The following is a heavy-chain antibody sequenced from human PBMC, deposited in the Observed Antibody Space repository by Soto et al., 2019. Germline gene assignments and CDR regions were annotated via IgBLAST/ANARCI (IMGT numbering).Heavy chain of an antibody. D-gene: IGHD6-6*01. J-gene: IGHJ6*02. CDR2: ISSSSSYI. CDR3: ARDLLEYRSTLNYGMDV. V-gene: IGHV3-21*01. CDR1: GFTFSSYS. Sequence: GGSLRLSCAASGFTFSSYSMNWGRQAPGKGLEWVSSISSSSSYIYYADSVKSRFTISRDNAKNSLYLQMNSLRAEDTAVYYCARDLLEYRSTLNYGMDVWGQGTTVTVSS.